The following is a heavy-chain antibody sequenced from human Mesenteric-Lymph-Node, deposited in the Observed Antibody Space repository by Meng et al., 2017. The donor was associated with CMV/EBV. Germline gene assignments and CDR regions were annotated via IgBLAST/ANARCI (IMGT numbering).Heavy chain of an antibody. CDR3: ARTPFYSSSGFDF. CDR2: INWNGGST. D-gene: IGHD6-6*01. Sequence: GESLKISCAASGFTFDDYGMSWVRQAPGKGLEWVSGINWNGGSTGYADSVKGRFTISRDTAKNSLYLQMESLRVEDTAVYYCARTPFYSSSGFDFWGQGTPVTVSS. J-gene: IGHJ4*02. CDR1: GFTFDDYG. V-gene: IGHV3-20*04.